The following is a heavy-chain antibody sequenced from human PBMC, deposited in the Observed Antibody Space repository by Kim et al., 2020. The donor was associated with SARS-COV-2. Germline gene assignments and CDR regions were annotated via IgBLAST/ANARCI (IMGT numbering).Heavy chain of an antibody. CDR2: A. Sequence: ANYEQKFQGRVTITADESTSTAYMELSSLRSEDTAVYYCARDSHQYYFDYWGQGTLVTVSS. V-gene: IGHV1-69*01. D-gene: IGHD2-2*01. CDR3: ARDSHQYYFDY. J-gene: IGHJ4*02.